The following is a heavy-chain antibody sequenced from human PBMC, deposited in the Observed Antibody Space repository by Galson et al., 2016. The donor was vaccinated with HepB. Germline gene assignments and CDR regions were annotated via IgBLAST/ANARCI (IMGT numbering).Heavy chain of an antibody. CDR1: GSTFSSHV. V-gene: IGHV3-23*01. CDR3: ASPNVGPGSYLPFDN. CDR2: ITTIGGTT. J-gene: IGHJ4*02. Sequence: SLRLSCAASGSTFSSHVLSWVRQAPGKGLEWVSAITTIGGTTYAESVKGRFTNSTDNSKDKVFLPMSSLRVEATAIYYCASPNVGPGSYLPFDNWGQGTRVTVSS. D-gene: IGHD1-26*01.